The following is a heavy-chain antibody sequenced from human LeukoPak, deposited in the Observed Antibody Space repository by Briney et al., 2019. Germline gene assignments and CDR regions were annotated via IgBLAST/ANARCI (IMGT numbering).Heavy chain of an antibody. D-gene: IGHD6-19*01. J-gene: IGHJ1*01. Sequence: RGSLRLSCAASGFTFRSYAMNWVRQAPGKGLEWVSIISGSGGSTYYTNSVRGRFTISRDNSNNTLYLQMDSLRAEDTAIYYCAKDFRNGWYKSTYFQRWGQGTLITVSS. CDR1: GFTFRSYA. CDR2: ISGSGGST. CDR3: AKDFRNGWYKSTYFQR. V-gene: IGHV3-23*01.